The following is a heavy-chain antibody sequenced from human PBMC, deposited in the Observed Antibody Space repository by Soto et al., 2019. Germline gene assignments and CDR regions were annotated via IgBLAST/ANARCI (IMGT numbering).Heavy chain of an antibody. CDR1: RGSISSSNW. CDR2: IYHSGST. D-gene: IGHD6-19*01. J-gene: IGHJ5*02. Sequence: QVQLQESGPGLVKPSGTLSLTCAVSRGSISSSNWWSWVRQPPGKWLEWIGEIYHSGSTNYIPSLKSRVTISVDQSKNQFSLKLSSVTAADTAVYYCAGSIAVAVWGGFDPWGQGDLVTVSS. CDR3: AGSIAVAVWGGFDP. V-gene: IGHV4-4*02.